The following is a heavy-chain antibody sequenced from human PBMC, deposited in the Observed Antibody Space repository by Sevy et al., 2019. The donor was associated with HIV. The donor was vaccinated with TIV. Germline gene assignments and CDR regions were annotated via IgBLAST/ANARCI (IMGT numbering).Heavy chain of an antibody. CDR1: GFTFSDYD. D-gene: IGHD2-21*02. CDR3: ARLFSCGGDCYYLDY. J-gene: IGHJ4*02. V-gene: IGHV3-30*04. Sequence: GGSLILSCAASGFTFSDYDMHWVRQAPGKGLEWVAVMSYDGNYKNHADSVKVRFTISRDNFKNTLYLQMNSLGVEDTAVYFCARLFSCGGDCYYLDYWGQGAPVTVSS. CDR2: MSYDGNYK.